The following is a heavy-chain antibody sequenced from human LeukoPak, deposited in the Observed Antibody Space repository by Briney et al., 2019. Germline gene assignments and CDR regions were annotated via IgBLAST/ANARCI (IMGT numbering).Heavy chain of an antibody. CDR2: ISAYNGNT. CDR3: ARDTALGGELIPLPFDY. D-gene: IGHD3-10*01. CDR1: GYTFTSYG. J-gene: IGHJ4*02. Sequence: ASVKVSCKASGYTFTSYGISWVRQAPGQGLEWMGWISAYNGNTNYAQKLQGRVTMTTGTSTSTAYMELRSLRSDDTAVYYCARDTALGGELIPLPFDYWGQGTLVTVSS. V-gene: IGHV1-18*01.